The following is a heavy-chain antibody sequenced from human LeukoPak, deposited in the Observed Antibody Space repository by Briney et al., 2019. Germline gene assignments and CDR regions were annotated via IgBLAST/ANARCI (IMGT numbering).Heavy chain of an antibody. Sequence: SQTLSLTCTFSGASISTGGYYWTWIRQPPGGGLEWIGYIYYSGSTNYNPSLKSRVTISVDTSKNQFSLKLSSVTAADTAVYYCARADLARYGMDVWGQGTTVTVSS. CDR1: GASISTGGYY. CDR3: ARADLARYGMDV. V-gene: IGHV4-61*08. CDR2: IYYSGST. J-gene: IGHJ6*02.